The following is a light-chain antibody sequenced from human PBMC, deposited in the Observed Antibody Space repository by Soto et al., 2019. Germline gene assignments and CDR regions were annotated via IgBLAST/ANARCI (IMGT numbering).Light chain of an antibody. CDR1: QSIINNY. J-gene: IGKJ2*01. CDR3: HQYGSTPTYT. V-gene: IGKV3-20*01. CDR2: GSS. Sequence: EVVLTQSPGTLSLSPGERATLSCRASQSIINNYLAWYQQRPGQAPRLLIYGSSDRATGIPGRFSGSGSGTDFTRTISRLEPEAFAVYYCHQYGSTPTYTFGQGTKVEI.